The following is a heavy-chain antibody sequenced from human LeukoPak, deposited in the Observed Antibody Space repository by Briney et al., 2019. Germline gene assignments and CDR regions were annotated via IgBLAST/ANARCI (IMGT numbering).Heavy chain of an antibody. Sequence: SETLSLTCTVSGYSISSGYYWGWIRQPPGKGLEWIGSIYHSGSTYYNPSLKSRVTISVDTSKNQFSLKLSSVTAADTAVYYCARAQDNSGSYSSIDYWGQGTLVTVSS. J-gene: IGHJ4*02. CDR2: IYHSGST. CDR3: ARAQDNSGSYSSIDY. V-gene: IGHV4-38-2*02. CDR1: GYSISSGYY. D-gene: IGHD1-26*01.